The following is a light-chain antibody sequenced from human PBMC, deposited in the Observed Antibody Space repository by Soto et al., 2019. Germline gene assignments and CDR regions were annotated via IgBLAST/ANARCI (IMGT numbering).Light chain of an antibody. CDR2: KAS. Sequence: DIQMTQSPSTLSASVGDRVTITCRASQSMSTWLAWYQQKPGKAPKLLIYKASILESGVPSRFSGSGSGTEFTITISSLQPDDFATYYCQQYNTYQRTFGQRTRVEIK. J-gene: IGKJ1*01. CDR3: QQYNTYQRT. V-gene: IGKV1-5*03. CDR1: QSMSTW.